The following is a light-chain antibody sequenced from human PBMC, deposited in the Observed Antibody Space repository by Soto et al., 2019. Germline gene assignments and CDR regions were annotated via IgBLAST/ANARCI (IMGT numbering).Light chain of an antibody. CDR2: GAF. CDR1: QSVSSN. Sequence: EIVMTQSPATLSVSPGDRATLSCRASQSVSSNLAWYQQKPGQAPRLLIYGAFTRATGIPVRFSGSGSGTEFTLTISSLQSEDFAVYYCQQYNNWPRTFGQGTKVEIK. CDR3: QQYNNWPRT. J-gene: IGKJ1*01. V-gene: IGKV3-15*01.